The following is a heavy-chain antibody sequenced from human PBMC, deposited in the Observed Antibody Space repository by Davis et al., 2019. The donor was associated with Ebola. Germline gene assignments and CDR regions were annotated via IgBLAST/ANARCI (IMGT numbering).Heavy chain of an antibody. CDR3: ARAPGSSSWYFDY. V-gene: IGHV3-9*01. D-gene: IGHD6-13*01. J-gene: IGHJ4*02. CDR1: GFTFDDYA. CDR2: ISWNSGSI. Sequence: GGSLRLSCAASGFTFDDYAMHWVRQAPGKGLEWVSGISWNSGSIGYADSVKGRFTISRDNSKNTLYLQMNSLRAEDTAVYYCARAPGSSSWYFDYWGQGTLVTVSS.